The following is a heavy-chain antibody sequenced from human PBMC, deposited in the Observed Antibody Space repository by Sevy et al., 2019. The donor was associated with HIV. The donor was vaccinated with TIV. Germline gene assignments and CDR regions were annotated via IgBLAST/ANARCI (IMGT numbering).Heavy chain of an antibody. CDR1: GFTFSNAW. V-gene: IGHV3-15*01. CDR3: TTTYYYDSSGY. Sequence: GGSLRLSCAASGFTFSNAWMSWVSQAPGKGLEWVGRIKSKTDGGTTDYAAPVKGRFTISRDDSKNTLYLQMNSLKTEDTAVYYCTTTYYYDSSGYWGQGTLVTVSS. J-gene: IGHJ4*02. CDR2: IKSKTDGGTT. D-gene: IGHD3-22*01.